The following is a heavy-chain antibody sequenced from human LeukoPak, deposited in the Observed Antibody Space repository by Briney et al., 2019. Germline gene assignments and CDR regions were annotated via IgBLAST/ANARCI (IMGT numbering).Heavy chain of an antibody. Sequence: PGGSLRLSCAASGFTFSSYGMHWVRQAPGKGLEWVAFIRYDGSNKYYADSVNGRFTISRDNSKNTLYLQMNSLRAEDTAVYYCAKDFGSGSYYSLFDYWGQGTLVTVSS. CDR1: GFTFSSYG. D-gene: IGHD3-10*01. V-gene: IGHV3-30*02. CDR3: AKDFGSGSYYSLFDY. J-gene: IGHJ4*02. CDR2: IRYDGSNK.